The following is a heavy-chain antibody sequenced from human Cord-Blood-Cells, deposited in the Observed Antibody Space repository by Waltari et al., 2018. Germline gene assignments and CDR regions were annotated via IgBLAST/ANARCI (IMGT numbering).Heavy chain of an antibody. D-gene: IGHD2-2*01. J-gene: IGHJ6*02. CDR1: GGSFSGYY. V-gene: IGHV4-34*01. CDR2: INHSGST. Sequence: QVQLQQWGAGLLKPSETLSLTCAVSGGSFSGYYWSWIGQPPGKGLEWIGEINHSGSTNYNPSLKSRVTISVDTSKNQFSLKLSSVTAADTAVYYCARGRVYCSSTSCYYYYGMDVWGQGTTVTVSS. CDR3: ARGRVYCSSTSCYYYYGMDV.